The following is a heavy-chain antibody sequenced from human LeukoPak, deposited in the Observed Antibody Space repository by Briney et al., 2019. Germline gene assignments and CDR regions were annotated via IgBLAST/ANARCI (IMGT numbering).Heavy chain of an antibody. CDR3: AAGPWELDF. CDR1: GGSISLYY. Sequence: SETLSLTCTVSGGSISLYYWNWIRQPAGKGLEWIGRIYPSGNTNYNPSLKSRVTMSVDTSKNQFSLKLTSVTAADTAMYYCAAGPWELDFWGQGTLVTVSS. J-gene: IGHJ4*02. D-gene: IGHD1-26*01. V-gene: IGHV4-4*07. CDR2: IYPSGNT.